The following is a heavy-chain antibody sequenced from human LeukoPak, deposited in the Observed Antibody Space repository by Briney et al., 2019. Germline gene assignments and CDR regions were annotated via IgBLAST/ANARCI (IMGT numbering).Heavy chain of an antibody. V-gene: IGHV4-39*02. J-gene: IGHJ6*03. CDR1: GGSFSSNSYY. D-gene: IGHD2-2*01. CDR3: AREKIVPGSEYYSYYLDV. Sequence: PSETLSLTCTVSGGSFSSNSYYWGWIRQPPGKGLEWIGSIYYSGSTYYNPSLKSRVTISVDTSKNQFSLKLSSVTAADTAVYHCAREKIVPGSEYYSYYLDVWGIGTTVTVSS. CDR2: IYYSGST.